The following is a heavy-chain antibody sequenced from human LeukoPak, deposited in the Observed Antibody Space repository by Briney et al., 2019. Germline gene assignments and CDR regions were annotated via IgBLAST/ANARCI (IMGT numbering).Heavy chain of an antibody. Sequence: GGSLRLSCAASGFTFRSYNMNWVRQAPGKGLEWVSYITGGSTTIYYADSVKGRFTISRDNAKNSLYLQMNSLRAEDTAVYYCARYYSTVTTFFDYWGQGTLVTVSS. CDR1: GFTFRSYN. V-gene: IGHV3-48*01. CDR2: ITGGSTTI. CDR3: ARYYSTVTTFFDY. D-gene: IGHD4-17*01. J-gene: IGHJ4*02.